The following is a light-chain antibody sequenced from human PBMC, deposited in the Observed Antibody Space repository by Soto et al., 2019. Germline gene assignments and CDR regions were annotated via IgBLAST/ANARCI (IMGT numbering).Light chain of an antibody. CDR2: SAS. CDR3: QLYGTSPPVA. J-gene: IGKJ2*01. Sequence: VLTQSPGTLSFSPGERATLSCRASQSVTSSYLAWYQQKPGQAPRLLIFSASKRVTAIPDWFSGSGSGPDFSLTISGLEPEDSAVYYCQLYGTSPPVAFGKGTKLAIK. V-gene: IGKV3-20*01. CDR1: QSVTSSY.